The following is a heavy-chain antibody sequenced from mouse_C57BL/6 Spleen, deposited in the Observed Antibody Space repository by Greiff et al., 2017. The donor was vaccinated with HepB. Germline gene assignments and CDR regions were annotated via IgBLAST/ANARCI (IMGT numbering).Heavy chain of an antibody. V-gene: IGHV3-6*01. CDR3: AREDSLYFDY. J-gene: IGHJ2*01. Sequence: VEESGPGLVKPSQSLSLTCSVTGYSITSGYYWNWIRQFPGNKLEWMGYISYDGSNNYNPSLKNRISITRDTSKNQFFLKLNSVTTEDTATYYCAREDSLYFDYWGQGTTLTVSS. CDR2: ISYDGSN. D-gene: IGHD6-1*01. CDR1: GYSITSGYY.